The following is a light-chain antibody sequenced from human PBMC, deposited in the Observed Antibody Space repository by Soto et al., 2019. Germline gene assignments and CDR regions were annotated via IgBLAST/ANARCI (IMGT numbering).Light chain of an antibody. Sequence: EIVLTQSPGTLSLSPGERATLSCRASQSVSSSYLAWYQQKPGQAPRLLIYGASSRATGIPDRFSGSGSGTDFTLIISRMEPEYFAVYYCQQYGSSPQGLTFGGGTKVEIK. CDR1: QSVSSSY. J-gene: IGKJ4*01. CDR2: GAS. V-gene: IGKV3-20*01. CDR3: QQYGSSPQGLT.